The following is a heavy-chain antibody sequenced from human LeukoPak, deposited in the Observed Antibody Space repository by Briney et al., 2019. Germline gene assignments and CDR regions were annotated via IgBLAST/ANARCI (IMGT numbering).Heavy chain of an antibody. V-gene: IGHV3-7*01. CDR1: GFTFRSHW. Sequence: PGGSLRLSCAASGFTFRSHWMSWVRQAPGKGLEWVANINADGSEKFYVDSMKGRFSISRDNAENSVSLQMSSLRGEDTAVYYCARVTAMALFDYWGQGTLVTVSS. J-gene: IGHJ4*02. D-gene: IGHD5-18*01. CDR3: ARVTAMALFDY. CDR2: INADGSEK.